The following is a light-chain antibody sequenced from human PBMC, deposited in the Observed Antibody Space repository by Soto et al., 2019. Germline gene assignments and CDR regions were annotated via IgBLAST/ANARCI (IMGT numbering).Light chain of an antibody. CDR3: QQYNSYWT. V-gene: IGKV1-5*01. CDR1: QSISSW. Sequence: DIQMTQSPSTLSASVGDRVTITCRASQSISSWLAWYQQKPGKAPKLLIYDASSLESGVPSRFSGSGSGTEFTLKIISLQPDDFATYYCQQYNSYWTFCQGTKVVI. J-gene: IGKJ1*01. CDR2: DAS.